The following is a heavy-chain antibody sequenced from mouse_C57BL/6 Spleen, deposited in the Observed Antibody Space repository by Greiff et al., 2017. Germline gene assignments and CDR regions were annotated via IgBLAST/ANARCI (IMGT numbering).Heavy chain of an antibody. CDR3: ASPSLDSSGFWFAY. D-gene: IGHD3-2*02. J-gene: IGHJ3*01. CDR1: GYSITSGYY. CDR2: ISYDGSN. V-gene: IGHV3-6*01. Sequence: EVQLQQSGPGLVKPSQSLSLTCSVTGYSITSGYYWNWIRQFPGNKLEWMGYISYDGSNNYNPSLKNRISITRDTSKNQFFLKLNSVTTEDTATYYCASPSLDSSGFWFAYWGQGTLVTVSA.